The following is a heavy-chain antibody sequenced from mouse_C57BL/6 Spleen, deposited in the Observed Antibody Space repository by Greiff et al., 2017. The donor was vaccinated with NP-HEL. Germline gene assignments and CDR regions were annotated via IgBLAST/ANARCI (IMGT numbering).Heavy chain of an antibody. D-gene: IGHD2-3*01. CDR2: IRSKSSNYAT. CDR3: VRAEDDGSYWYFDV. Sequence: EVQLVESGGGLVQPKGSLKLSCAASGFTFNTYAMHWVRQAPGKGLEWVARIRSKSSNYATYYADSVKDRFTISRDDSQSMLYLQMNNLKTEDTAMYYCVRAEDDGSYWYFDVWGTGTTVTVSS. J-gene: IGHJ1*03. CDR1: GFTFNTYA. V-gene: IGHV10-3*01.